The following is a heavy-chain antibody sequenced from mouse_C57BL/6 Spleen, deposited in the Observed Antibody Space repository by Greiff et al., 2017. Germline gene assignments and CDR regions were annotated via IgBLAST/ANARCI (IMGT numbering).Heavy chain of an antibody. D-gene: IGHD3-2*02. V-gene: IGHV1-19*01. CDR3: TREADQALYY. CDR2: INPYNGGT. CDR1: GYTFTDYY. J-gene: IGHJ2*01. Sequence: EVKLVESGPVLVKPGASVKMSCKASGYTFTDYYMNWVKQSHGKSLEWIGVINPYNGGTSYNQKFKGKATLTVDQSSSTASMELNSLTSEDSAVYCCTREADQALYYWGQGTTLTVSS.